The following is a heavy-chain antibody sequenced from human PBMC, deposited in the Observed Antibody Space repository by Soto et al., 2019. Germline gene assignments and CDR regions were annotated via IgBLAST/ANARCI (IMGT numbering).Heavy chain of an antibody. J-gene: IGHJ4*02. V-gene: IGHV4-31*03. CDR2: TDYSGST. CDR3: AREWVATMKGGYFDY. D-gene: IGHD5-12*01. CDR1: GGSITSGGYY. Sequence: QVQLQESGPGLVKPSQTLSLTCTVSGGSITSGGYYWSWIRQHPGKGLEWIGYTDYSGSTYYSPSLKSRLSISVDTSKNQFSLRLSSVTAADTAVYYCAREWVATMKGGYFDYWGQGTLVTVSS.